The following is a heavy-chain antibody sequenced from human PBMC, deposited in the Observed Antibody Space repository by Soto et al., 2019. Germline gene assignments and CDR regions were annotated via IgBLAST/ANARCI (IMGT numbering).Heavy chain of an antibody. V-gene: IGHV4-39*01. CDR1: DDSINSDKYY. CDR3: ARLEGLATISYYFNF. CDR2: IYYRGNA. J-gene: IGHJ4*02. Sequence: PSETLSLTCSVSDDSINSDKYYWGWIRQPPGKGLEWIGSIYYRGNAYYNPSLQTRVTISLDKSKSQFSLKLNSVTAADSAVYFCARLEGLATISYYFNFWGPGALVTVSS. D-gene: IGHD3-9*01.